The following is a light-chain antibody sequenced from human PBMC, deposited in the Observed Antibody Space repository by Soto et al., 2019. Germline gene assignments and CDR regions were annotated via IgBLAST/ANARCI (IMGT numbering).Light chain of an antibody. V-gene: IGKV3-20*01. CDR3: QQYGSSPI. CDR2: GAS. CDR1: ESVSSSY. J-gene: IGKJ2*01. Sequence: EIVLTQSPGTLSLSPGERATLSCRASESVSSSYLAWYQQKPGQAPRLLIYGASSRATGIPDRFSGSGSGTDFPLTISRLEPEYFAVYYCQQYGSSPIFGQGTKLEIK.